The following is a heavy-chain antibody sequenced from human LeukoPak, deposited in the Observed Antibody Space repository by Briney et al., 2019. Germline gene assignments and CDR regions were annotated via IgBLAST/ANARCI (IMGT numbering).Heavy chain of an antibody. J-gene: IGHJ6*04. Sequence: GGSLRLSCAASGFTFSSYWMSWVRQAPGKGLEWVANIKQDGSEKYYVDSVKGRFTISRDNAKNSLYLQMNSLRAEDTAVYYCARDPDSGYDLLEDVWGKGTTVTISS. V-gene: IGHV3-7*01. CDR3: ARDPDSGYDLLEDV. CDR1: GFTFSSYW. D-gene: IGHD5-12*01. CDR2: IKQDGSEK.